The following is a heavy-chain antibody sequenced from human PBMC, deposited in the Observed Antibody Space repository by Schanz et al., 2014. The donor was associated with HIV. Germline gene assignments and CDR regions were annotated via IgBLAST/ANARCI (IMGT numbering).Heavy chain of an antibody. CDR3: VRLMSSDYDFYHYGMDV. J-gene: IGHJ6*02. D-gene: IGHD4-17*01. CDR2: ISGSGVST. V-gene: IGHV3-23*04. Sequence: VQLVESGGGVVQPGRSLRLSCAASGFTFSNFAMSWVRQAPGKGLEWVSSISGSGVSTFYAGSVKGRFAISRDKSKNTLYLQMNSLRVEDTAVYYCVRLMSSDYDFYHYGMDVWGQGTTVIVSS. CDR1: GFTFSNFA.